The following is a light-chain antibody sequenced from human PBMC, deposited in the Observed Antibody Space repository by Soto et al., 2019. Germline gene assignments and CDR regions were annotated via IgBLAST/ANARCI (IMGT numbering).Light chain of an antibody. Sequence: DIQLTQSPSSLSASVGDRVTITCQASQNINNYLNWYQQKPGRAPKLLIYDASNSEAGVPSRLRGGGSGTDFTITISRLQPEDIATYYCQQYETLPTFGQGTRLEIK. J-gene: IGKJ5*01. CDR2: DAS. CDR3: QQYETLPT. CDR1: QNINNY. V-gene: IGKV1-33*01.